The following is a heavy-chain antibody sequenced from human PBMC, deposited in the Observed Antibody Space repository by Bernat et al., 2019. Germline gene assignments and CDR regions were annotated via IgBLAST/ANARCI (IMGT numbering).Heavy chain of an antibody. Sequence: QVQLVESGGGLVKPGGSLRLSCAASGFTFSDYYMSWIRQAPGKGLEWVSYISGSSSYTNYADSVKGRFTISRDNAKNSLYLQMNSLRAEDTAVYYCARDGDYGDYSGWFDPWGQGTLVTVSS. CDR3: ARDGDYGDYSGWFDP. CDR1: GFTFSDYY. J-gene: IGHJ5*02. D-gene: IGHD4-17*01. V-gene: IGHV3-11*06. CDR2: ISGSSSYT.